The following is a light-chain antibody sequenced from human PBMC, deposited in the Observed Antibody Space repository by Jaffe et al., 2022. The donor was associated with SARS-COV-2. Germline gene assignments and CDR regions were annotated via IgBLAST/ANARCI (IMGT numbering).Light chain of an antibody. J-gene: IGLJ1*01. V-gene: IGLV1-51*01. CDR3: GTWDSSLNSYV. CDR2: DNN. CDR1: SSNIGNNY. Sequence: QSVLTQPPSVSAAPGQKVTISCSGSSSNIGNNYVSWYQQLPGTAPKLVIYDNNKRPSGIPDRFSGSKSGTSATLGITGLQTGDEADYYCGTWDSSLNSYVFGTGTKVTVL.